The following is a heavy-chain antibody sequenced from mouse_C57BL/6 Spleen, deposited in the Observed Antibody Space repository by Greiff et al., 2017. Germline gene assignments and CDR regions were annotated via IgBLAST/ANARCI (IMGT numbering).Heavy chain of an antibody. CDR3: ARLHGYFSYAMDY. D-gene: IGHD2-3*01. J-gene: IGHJ4*01. CDR2: INPNNGGT. CDR1: GYTFTDYN. Sequence: EVQLQQSGPELVKPGASVKIPCKASGYTFTDYNMDWVKQSHGKSLEWIGDINPNNGGTIYNQKFKGKATLTVDKSSSTAYMELRSLTSEDTAVYYCARLHGYFSYAMDYGGQGTSVTVSS. V-gene: IGHV1-18*01.